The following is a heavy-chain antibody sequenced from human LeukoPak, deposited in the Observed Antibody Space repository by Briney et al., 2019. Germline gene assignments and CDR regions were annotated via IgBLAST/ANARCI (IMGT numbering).Heavy chain of an antibody. CDR1: GFTFSRYG. J-gene: IGHJ4*02. CDR3: ARDGGGFSDY. Sequence: GGSLRLSCAASGFTFSRYGMHWVRQAPGNGLEWVAVIWYDGSNKYYADSVKGRFTISRDNSENTLYLQMNSLRAEDTAVYYCARDGGGFSDYWGQETLVTVSS. D-gene: IGHD3-16*01. CDR2: IWYDGSNK. V-gene: IGHV3-33*01.